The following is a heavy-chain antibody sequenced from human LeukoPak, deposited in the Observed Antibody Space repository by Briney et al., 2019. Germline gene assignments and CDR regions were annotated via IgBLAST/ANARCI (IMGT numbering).Heavy chain of an antibody. CDR2: INPNSGGT. Sequence: ASVKVSCKASGYTFTGYYMHWVRQAPGQGLEWMGWINPNSGGTNYAQNFQGRVTMTRDTSISTAYMELSSLRSDDTAVYYCARTVDTAMVTFAFFDYWGQGTLVTVSS. D-gene: IGHD5-18*01. V-gene: IGHV1-2*02. CDR1: GYTFTGYY. CDR3: ARTVDTAMVTFAFFDY. J-gene: IGHJ4*02.